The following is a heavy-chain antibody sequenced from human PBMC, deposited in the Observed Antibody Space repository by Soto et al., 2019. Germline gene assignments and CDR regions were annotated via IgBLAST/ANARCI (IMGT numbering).Heavy chain of an antibody. CDR3: AAVGTIFGVVIDY. J-gene: IGHJ4*02. CDR2: IVVGSGNT. Sequence: ASVKVSCKASGFTFTSSAVQWVRQARGQRLEWIGWIVVGSGNTNYAQKFQERVTITRDMSTSTAYMELSSLRSEDTAVYYCAAVGTIFGVVIDYWGQGALVTVSS. D-gene: IGHD3-3*01. V-gene: IGHV1-58*01. CDR1: GFTFTSSA.